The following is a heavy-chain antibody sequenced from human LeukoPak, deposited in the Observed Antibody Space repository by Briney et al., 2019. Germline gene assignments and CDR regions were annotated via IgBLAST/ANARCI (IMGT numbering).Heavy chain of an antibody. V-gene: IGHV4-34*01. CDR2: INHSGST. D-gene: IGHD3-16*01. J-gene: IGHJ5*02. Sequence: SETLSLTCAVYGGSFSNYYWGWIRQPPGKGLEWMGEINHSGSTNYNSSLKSRVAISVDTSKNQFSLKLSSVTAADTAVYYCARGLLDPINYGLSFDPWGQGTLVTVSS. CDR3: ARGLLDPINYGLSFDP. CDR1: GGSFSNYY.